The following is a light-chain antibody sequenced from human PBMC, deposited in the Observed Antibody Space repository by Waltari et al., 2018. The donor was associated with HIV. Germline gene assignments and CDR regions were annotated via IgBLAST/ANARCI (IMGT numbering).Light chain of an antibody. CDR3: QQYNNYPLT. Sequence: AIRMTQSPSSFSASTGDSVNTTCRASQSLRSYLAWYQQKPGKAPKLLLYTASTLQSGVPSRFSGSGSGTDFTLTISGLQPEDSATYYCQQYNNYPLTFGGGTKVEIK. CDR2: TAS. J-gene: IGKJ4*01. V-gene: IGKV1-8*01. CDR1: QSLRSY.